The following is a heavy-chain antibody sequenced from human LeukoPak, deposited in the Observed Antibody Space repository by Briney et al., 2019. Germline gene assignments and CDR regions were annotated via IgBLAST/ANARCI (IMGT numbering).Heavy chain of an antibody. V-gene: IGHV1-2*02. D-gene: IGHD3-22*01. CDR2: INPNSGGT. J-gene: IGHJ5*02. CDR3: ARVGPYDSSGYNRYGVGYNWFDP. Sequence: ASVKVSCKASGYTFTGYYMHWVRQAPGQGLEWMGWINPNSGGTNYAQKFQGGVTMTRDTSISTAYMELSRLRSDDTAVYYCARVGPYDSSGYNRYGVGYNWFDPWGQGTLVTVSS. CDR1: GYTFTGYY.